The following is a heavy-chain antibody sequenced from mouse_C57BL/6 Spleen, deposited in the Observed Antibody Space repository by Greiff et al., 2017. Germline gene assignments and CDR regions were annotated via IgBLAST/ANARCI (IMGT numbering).Heavy chain of an antibody. CDR1: GYTFTSSG. CDR3: ARGYYDYDSYYFAY. D-gene: IGHD2-4*01. V-gene: IGHV1-81*01. Sequence: QVQLQQSGAELARPGASVKLSCKASGYTFTSSGISWVKQRTGQGLEWIGEIYPRSGNTYYNEKFKGKATLTADKSSSTAYMELRSLTSEDSAVYFCARGYYDYDSYYFAYWGQCTTLTVSS. CDR2: IYPRSGNT. J-gene: IGHJ2*01.